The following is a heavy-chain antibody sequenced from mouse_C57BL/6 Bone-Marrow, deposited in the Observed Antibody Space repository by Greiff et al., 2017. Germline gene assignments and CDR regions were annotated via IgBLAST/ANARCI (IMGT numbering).Heavy chain of an antibody. Sequence: VQLQESGAELVRPGASVTLSCKASGYTFTDYEMHWVKQTPVHGLEWIGAIDPETGGTAYNQKFKGKAILTADKSSSTAYMELRSLTSEDSAVYYCTRATYDDYESPFAYWGQGTLVTVSA. CDR3: TRATYDDYESPFAY. CDR2: IDPETGGT. CDR1: GYTFTDYE. D-gene: IGHD2-4*01. V-gene: IGHV1-15*01. J-gene: IGHJ3*01.